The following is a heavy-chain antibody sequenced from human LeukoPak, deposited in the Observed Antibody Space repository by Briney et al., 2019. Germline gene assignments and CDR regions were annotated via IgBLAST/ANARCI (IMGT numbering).Heavy chain of an antibody. CDR1: GGTFSSYT. D-gene: IGHD5-24*01. Sequence: SSVKVSCKASGGTFSSYTISWVRQAPGQGLEWMGRIIPILGIANYAQKFQGRVTITADKSTSTAYMELSSLRSEDTAVYYCARESRDGYIVWCDYWGQGTLVTVSS. CDR3: ARESRDGYIVWCDY. J-gene: IGHJ4*02. CDR2: IIPILGIA. V-gene: IGHV1-69*04.